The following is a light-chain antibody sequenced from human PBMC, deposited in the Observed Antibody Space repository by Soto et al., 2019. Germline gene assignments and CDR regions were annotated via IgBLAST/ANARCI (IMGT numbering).Light chain of an antibody. Sequence: QSVLTQPPSASGSPGQSVTISCTGTSSYVGGYNYFSWYQQHPGKAPKLMIYEVSKRPSGVPDRFSGSKSGNTASLTVSGLQAEDEADYYCSSYAGSNNVVFGGGTKLTVL. CDR1: SSYVGGYNY. CDR3: SSYAGSNNVV. V-gene: IGLV2-8*01. J-gene: IGLJ2*01. CDR2: EVS.